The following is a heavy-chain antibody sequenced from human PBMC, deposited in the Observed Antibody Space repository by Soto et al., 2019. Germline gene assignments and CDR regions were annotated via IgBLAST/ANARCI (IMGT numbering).Heavy chain of an antibody. CDR3: ARDRESYYDFWSGYYTGAFDY. J-gene: IGHJ4*02. V-gene: IGHV3-30-3*01. CDR2: ISYDGSNK. Sequence: VQLVESGGGLVQPGGSLRLSCAASGFIFSSYAMHWVRQAPGKGLEWVAVISYDGSNKYYADSVKGRFTISRDNSKNTLYLQMNSLRAEDTAVYYCARDRESYYDFWSGYYTGAFDYWGQGTLVTVSS. D-gene: IGHD3-3*01. CDR1: GFIFSSYA.